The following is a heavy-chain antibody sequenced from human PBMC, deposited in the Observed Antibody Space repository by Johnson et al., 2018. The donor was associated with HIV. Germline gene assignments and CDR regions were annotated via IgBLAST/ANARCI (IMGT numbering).Heavy chain of an antibody. V-gene: IGHV3-30*02. J-gene: IGHJ3*02. CDR2: IRYDESNK. CDR3: AKDVGNFWPDAFDI. Sequence: QVQLVESGGGVVQPGGSLRLSCAATGFTFRNYGMHWVRQVAGKGLEWVAFIRYDESNKYYAESVKGRFTISRDNSKDALYLQMNSLRAEDTAVYYCAKDVGNFWPDAFDIWGQGTMVTVSS. D-gene: IGHD1-26*01. CDR1: GFTFRNYG.